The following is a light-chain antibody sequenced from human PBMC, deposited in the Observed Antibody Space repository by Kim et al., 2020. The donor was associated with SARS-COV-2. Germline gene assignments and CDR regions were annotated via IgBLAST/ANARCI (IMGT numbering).Light chain of an antibody. V-gene: IGKV3-20*01. J-gene: IGKJ1*01. CDR3: QQYGSSPKT. CDR2: GAS. CDR1: QSVSSSY. Sequence: GERATLSCRASQSVSSSYLAWYQQKPGQAHRLLIYGASSRATGIPDRFSGSGSGTDFTLTISRLEPEDFAVYYCQQYGSSPKTFGQGTKVDIK.